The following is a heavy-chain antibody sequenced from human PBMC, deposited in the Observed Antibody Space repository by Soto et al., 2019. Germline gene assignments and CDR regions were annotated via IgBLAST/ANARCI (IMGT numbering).Heavy chain of an antibody. Sequence: VQLVESGGGLVQPGGSLRLSCAASGFAFGSYWMHWVRQAPGKGLVWVARINSDGSDTSYANSVKGRFTISRDNGKNTVSLQMNSLRDEDTAVYFCARDAVAATWYCDIWGRGTLVAVSS. CDR3: ARDAVAATWYCDI. D-gene: IGHD6-19*01. J-gene: IGHJ2*01. V-gene: IGHV3-74*01. CDR2: INSDGSDT. CDR1: GFAFGSYW.